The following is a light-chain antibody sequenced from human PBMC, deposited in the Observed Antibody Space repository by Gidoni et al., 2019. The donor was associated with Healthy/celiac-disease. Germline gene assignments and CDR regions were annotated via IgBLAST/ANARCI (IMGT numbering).Light chain of an antibody. CDR1: QSISSY. J-gene: IGKJ3*01. V-gene: IGKV1-39*01. CDR3: QQSYSTLFT. CDR2: AAS. Sequence: DIQMTQSPSSLSASVGYRVPITCRASQSISSYLNWYQQKPGKAPKLLIYAASSLQSGVPSTFSGSGSGTDFTLTISSLQPEDFATYYCQQSYSTLFTFGPGTKVDIK.